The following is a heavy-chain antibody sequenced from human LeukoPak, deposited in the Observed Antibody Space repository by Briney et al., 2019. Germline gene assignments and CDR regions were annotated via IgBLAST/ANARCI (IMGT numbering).Heavy chain of an antibody. CDR2: ISYDGSKK. Sequence: GRSLRLSCAASAFTFCSFAMHWVRQAPGKGLEGVAVISYDGSKKYYADSVKGRFTISRDNSKNTLYLQMNSLRAEDTAVYYCARDTIYDSSGYYGPPDFWGQGTLVTVSS. V-gene: IGHV3-30*04. CDR3: ARDTIYDSSGYYGPPDF. J-gene: IGHJ4*02. CDR1: AFTFCSFA. D-gene: IGHD3-22*01.